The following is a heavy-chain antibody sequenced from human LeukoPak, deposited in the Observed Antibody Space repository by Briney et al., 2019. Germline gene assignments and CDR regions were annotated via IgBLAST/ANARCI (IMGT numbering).Heavy chain of an antibody. CDR1: GFTFNNAW. CDR3: AKDAFIWFGELS. Sequence: GGSLRLSCVASGFTFNNAWMSWVRQAPGKGLEWVSAISGSGGSTYYADSVKGRFTISRDNSKNTLYLQMNSLRAEDTAVYYCAKDAFIWFGELSWGQGTLVTVSS. D-gene: IGHD3-10*01. J-gene: IGHJ5*02. CDR2: ISGSGGST. V-gene: IGHV3-23*01.